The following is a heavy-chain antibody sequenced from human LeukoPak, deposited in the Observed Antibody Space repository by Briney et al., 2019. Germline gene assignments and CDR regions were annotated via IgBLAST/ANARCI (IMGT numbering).Heavy chain of an antibody. V-gene: IGHV3-30*02. D-gene: IGHD2-2*01. CDR3: AKDSSIVVVGDAFYI. CDR1: GFTFSSYG. Sequence: PGGSLRLSCAASGFTFSSYGMHWVRQAPGKGLEWVAFIRYDGSNKYYADSVKGRFTISRDNSKNTLYLQMNSLRAEDTAVYYCAKDSSIVVVGDAFYIWGQGTMVTGSS. CDR2: IRYDGSNK. J-gene: IGHJ3*02.